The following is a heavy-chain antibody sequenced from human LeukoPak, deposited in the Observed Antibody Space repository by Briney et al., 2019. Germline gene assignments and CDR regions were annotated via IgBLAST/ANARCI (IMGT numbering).Heavy chain of an antibody. CDR1: GFPFTSHE. Sequence: GGSLRDSCTASGFPFTSHEVNWVRQAPGKGLEWVSYISSSGNTKYYADSVRGRFTVSRDNAKNSLYLQMNSLRAEDTAVYYCAREFDYGSHFYYWGQGTLVTVSS. J-gene: IGHJ4*02. D-gene: IGHD4-17*01. CDR2: ISSSGNTK. V-gene: IGHV3-48*03. CDR3: AREFDYGSHFYY.